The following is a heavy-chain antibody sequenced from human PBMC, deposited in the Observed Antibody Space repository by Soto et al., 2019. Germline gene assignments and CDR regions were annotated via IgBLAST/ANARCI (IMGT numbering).Heavy chain of an antibody. CDR2: MNPNSGNT. V-gene: IGHV1-8*01. J-gene: IGHJ4*02. CDR3: ERGRRFYSSSWFDY. D-gene: IGHD6-6*01. CDR1: GYTFTSYD. Sequence: QVQLGQSGAEVKKPGASVKVSCKASGYTFTSYDINWVRQATGQGLEWMGWMNPNSGNTGYAQKFQGRVTMTRNTSISTAYMELSSLRSEDAAVYYCERGRRFYSSSWFDYWGQGTLVTVSS.